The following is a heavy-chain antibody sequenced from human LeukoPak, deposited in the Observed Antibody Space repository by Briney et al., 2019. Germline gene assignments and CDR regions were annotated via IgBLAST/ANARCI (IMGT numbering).Heavy chain of an antibody. CDR2: ISAYSGNT. V-gene: IGHV1-18*01. CDR3: ARVGLSSTLIHH. J-gene: IGHJ1*01. CDR1: GYTFTSYG. D-gene: IGHD6-13*01. Sequence: ASVKVSCKASGYTFTSYGISWVRQAPGQGLEWMGWISAYSGNTKYTDKLQGRVTMTKDSSTSTAYMELRSLRSDDTAVYYCARVGLSSTLIHHWGQGTLVTVSS.